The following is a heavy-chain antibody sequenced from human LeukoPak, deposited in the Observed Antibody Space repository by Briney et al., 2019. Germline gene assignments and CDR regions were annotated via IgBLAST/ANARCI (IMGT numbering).Heavy chain of an antibody. CDR2: IYYSGST. J-gene: IGHJ3*01. V-gene: IGHV4-59*01. CDR3: ARDEGNLYSTTDSFNH. CDR1: GGSISSYY. Sequence: SETLSLTCTVSGGSISSYYRSWIRQPPGKGLEWIGYIYYSGSTNYNPSLKSRVTISLDTAKNQFSLKLSSVSAADTAVYYCARDEGNLYSTTDSFNHWGQATMVTVSS. D-gene: IGHD6-13*01.